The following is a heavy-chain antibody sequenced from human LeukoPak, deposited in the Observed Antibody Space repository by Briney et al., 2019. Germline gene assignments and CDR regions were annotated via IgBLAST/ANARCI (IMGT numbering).Heavy chain of an antibody. D-gene: IGHD3-22*01. Sequence: PGGSLRLSCAASGFTFSSYEMKWVRQAPGKGLEWVSYISSSGSTIYYADSVKGRFTISRDSSKNTLYLQMNSLRAEDTAVYYCAKRFYYYDSSGYRNWGQGTLVTVSS. CDR3: AKRFYYYDSSGYRN. CDR2: ISSSGSTI. CDR1: GFTFSSYE. V-gene: IGHV3-48*03. J-gene: IGHJ4*02.